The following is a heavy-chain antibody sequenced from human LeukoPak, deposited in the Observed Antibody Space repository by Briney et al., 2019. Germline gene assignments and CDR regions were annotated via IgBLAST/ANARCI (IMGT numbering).Heavy chain of an antibody. Sequence: GSSVKVSCKASGGTFSSYAISWVRQAPGQGLEWMGGIIPIFGTANYAQKSQGRVTITADESTSTAYMELSSLRSEDTAVYYCARGVSPAASAPFDYWGQGTLVTVSS. CDR3: ARGVSPAASAPFDY. J-gene: IGHJ4*02. CDR2: IIPIFGTA. D-gene: IGHD5-18*01. CDR1: GGTFSSYA. V-gene: IGHV1-69*01.